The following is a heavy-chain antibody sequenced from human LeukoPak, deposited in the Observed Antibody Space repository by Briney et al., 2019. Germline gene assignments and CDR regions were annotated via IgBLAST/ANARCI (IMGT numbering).Heavy chain of an antibody. CDR2: ISGSGGST. D-gene: IGHD3-10*02. J-gene: IGHJ3*02. CDR1: GFTFSSYG. Sequence: GGSPRLSCAASGFTFSSYGMSWVRQAPGKGLEWVSAISGSGGSTYYADSVKGRFTISRDNSKNTLYLQMNSLRAEDTAVYYCAKDGYYVGNAFDIWGQGTMVTVSS. V-gene: IGHV3-23*01. CDR3: AKDGYYVGNAFDI.